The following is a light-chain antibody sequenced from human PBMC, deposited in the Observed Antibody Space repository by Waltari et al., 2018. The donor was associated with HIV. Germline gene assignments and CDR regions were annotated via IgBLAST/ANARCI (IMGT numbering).Light chain of an antibody. J-gene: IGLJ2*01. V-gene: IGLV3-21*01. Sequence: SYLLTQPPSVSVAPGKTARHTRGGANLGSKSVDWYPKQPGQAPVMVIYHDTDRPSGIPDRFSGSNSEDTATLTIRRVEAGDEADYFCQVWDTNTDQYVIFGGGTNLAV. CDR3: QVWDTNTDQYVI. CDR1: NLGSKS. CDR2: HDT.